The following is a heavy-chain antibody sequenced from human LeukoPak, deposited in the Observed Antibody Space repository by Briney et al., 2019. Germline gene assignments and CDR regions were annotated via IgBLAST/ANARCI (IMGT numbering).Heavy chain of an antibody. D-gene: IGHD6-19*01. V-gene: IGHV1-2*02. J-gene: IGHJ4*02. CDR2: INPSNGDT. CDR1: GYTFSDYY. CDR3: ARVGSSGWYVHPTLDY. Sequence: GASVMVSCKASGYTFSDYYIHWVRQAPGQGLEWMAWINPSNGDTNDAQKFQGRVIMTRDTSISTAYMWLTRLISDDTAVYYCARVGSSGWYVHPTLDYWGQGTLVTVSS.